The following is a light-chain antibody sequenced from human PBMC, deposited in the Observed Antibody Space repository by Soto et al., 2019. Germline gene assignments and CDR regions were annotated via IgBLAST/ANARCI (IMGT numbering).Light chain of an antibody. Sequence: EIVMTQSPATLSVSPGERATLSCRASQSVNRNLAWYQQKPGQAPRLLIYAASTRATGIPARFSGSGSETDYTLTISSLQSEDFAICDCQQYNNWWTFGRGTRVEI. J-gene: IGKJ1*01. CDR1: QSVNRN. V-gene: IGKV3-15*01. CDR2: AAS. CDR3: QQYNNWWT.